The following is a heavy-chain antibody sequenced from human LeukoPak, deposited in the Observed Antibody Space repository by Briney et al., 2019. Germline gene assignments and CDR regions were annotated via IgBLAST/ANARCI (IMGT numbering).Heavy chain of an antibody. D-gene: IGHD1-7*01. CDR1: GGSISSYY. CDR2: IYYSGST. J-gene: IGHJ6*03. Sequence: SETLSLTCTVSGGSISSYYWSWIRQPPGKGLEWIGYIYYSGSTNYNPSLKSRVTISVDTSKNQFSLKLSSVTAADTAVYYCARDAHWNYLYYYYYYMDVWGKGTTVTVSS. V-gene: IGHV4-59*12. CDR3: ARDAHWNYLYYYYYYMDV.